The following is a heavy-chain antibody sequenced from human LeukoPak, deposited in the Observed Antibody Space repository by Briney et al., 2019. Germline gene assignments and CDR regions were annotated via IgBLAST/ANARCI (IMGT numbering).Heavy chain of an antibody. CDR3: ARVLGAVAGEADY. CDR1: GAAFSSYA. Sequence: AVKVSCKASGAAFSSYAISWVRQAPGQGLEWMGGIIPIFGTANYAQKFQGRVTITADESTSTAYMELRSLRSDDTAVYYCARVLGAVAGEADYWCQGTLVTVSS. V-gene: IGHV1-69*13. J-gene: IGHJ4*02. D-gene: IGHD6-19*01. CDR2: IIPIFGTA.